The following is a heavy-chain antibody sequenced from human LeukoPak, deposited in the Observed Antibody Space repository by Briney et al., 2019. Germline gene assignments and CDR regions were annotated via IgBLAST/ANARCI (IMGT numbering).Heavy chain of an antibody. CDR1: GGSISSYY. CDR2: IHTSGST. D-gene: IGHD6-19*01. V-gene: IGHV4-4*07. CDR3: ARAPEFSSGWLLDC. Sequence: SETLSLTCTVSGGSISSYYWSWIRQSAGKGLEWIGRIHTSGSTDYNPSLRSRVTMSVDTSKNQFSLKVSSVTAADTGIYYCARAPEFSSGWLLDCWGQGSLVTVSS. J-gene: IGHJ4*02.